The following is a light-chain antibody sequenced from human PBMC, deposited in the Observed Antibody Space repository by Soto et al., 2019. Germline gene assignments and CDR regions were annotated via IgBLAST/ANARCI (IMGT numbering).Light chain of an antibody. V-gene: IGLV2-14*03. CDR1: SSDVGNYNY. CDR2: DVS. CDR3: SSYTTSSPHVV. J-gene: IGLJ2*01. Sequence: QSALTQPASVSGSPGQSITISCTGTSSDVGNYNYVSWYQHHPGKAPKLIIYDVSNRPSGVSNRFSGSKSGNTASLTISGRQAEDEADYYCSSYTTSSPHVVFGGGTKVTVL.